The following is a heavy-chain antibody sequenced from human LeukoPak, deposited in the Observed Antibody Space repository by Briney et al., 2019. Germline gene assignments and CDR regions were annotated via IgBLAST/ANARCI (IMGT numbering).Heavy chain of an antibody. CDR2: ISSSSSYM. CDR1: GFTFSTSG. CDR3: ARLYVLRYFDWSADAFDI. J-gene: IGHJ3*02. D-gene: IGHD3-9*01. V-gene: IGHV3-21*01. Sequence: GGSLRLSCAASGFTFSTSGMNWVRRAPGKGLEWVSAISSSSSYMYYGDSVKGRFSISRDNAKSSLYLQMNSLRAEDTAVYYCARLYVLRYFDWSADAFDIWGQGTMVTVSS.